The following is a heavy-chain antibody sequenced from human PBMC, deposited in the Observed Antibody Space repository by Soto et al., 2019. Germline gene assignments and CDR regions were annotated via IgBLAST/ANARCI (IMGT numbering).Heavy chain of an antibody. V-gene: IGHV3-30-3*01. CDR3: AGEWFGEPLRYYGMDV. J-gene: IGHJ6*02. Sequence: QVQLVESGGGVVQPGRSLRLSCAASGFTFSSYAMHWVRQAPGKGLEWVAVISYDGSNKYYADSVKGRFTISRDNSKNTLYLQMNSLRAEDTAVYYCAGEWFGEPLRYYGMDVWGQGTTVTVSS. CDR2: ISYDGSNK. CDR1: GFTFSSYA. D-gene: IGHD3-10*01.